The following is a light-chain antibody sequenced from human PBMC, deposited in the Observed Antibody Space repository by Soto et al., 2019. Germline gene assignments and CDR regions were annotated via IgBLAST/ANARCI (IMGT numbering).Light chain of an antibody. CDR1: QAISSA. Sequence: IQMTQSPTTLSASIGDRVTITCRASQAISSALAWYQQKPGKPPKLLIYDASTLQSGVPSRFSGTASGTDFTLTINSLQPEDFATYYCQQFNNWPVTFGPGTKVDIK. CDR2: DAS. CDR3: QQFNNWPVT. V-gene: IGKV1D-13*01. J-gene: IGKJ3*01.